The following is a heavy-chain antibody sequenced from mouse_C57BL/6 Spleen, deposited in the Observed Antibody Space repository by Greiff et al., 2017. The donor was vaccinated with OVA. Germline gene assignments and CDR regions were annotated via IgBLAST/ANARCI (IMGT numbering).Heavy chain of an antibody. D-gene: IGHD1-1*01. Sequence: QVQLQQSGAELVKPGASVKISCKASGYAFSSYWMNWVKQRPGKGLEWIGQIYPGDGDTNYNGKFKGKATLTVDKSSSTAYMQLSSLTSEDSAVYFCARLDYYGRDQYSFDYWGQGTTLTVSS. CDR3: ARLDYYGRDQYSFDY. CDR2: IYPGDGDT. J-gene: IGHJ2*01. CDR1: GYAFSSYW. V-gene: IGHV1-80*01.